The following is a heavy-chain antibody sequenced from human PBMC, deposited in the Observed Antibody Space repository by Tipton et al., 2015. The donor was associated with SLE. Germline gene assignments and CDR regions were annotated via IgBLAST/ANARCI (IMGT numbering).Heavy chain of an antibody. CDR2: IYYTGST. D-gene: IGHD3-10*01. V-gene: IGHV4-31*03. Sequence: TLSLTCTVSGGSLSSGGSYWCWIRQHPGKGLEWIGYIYYTGSTYSNPSLKSRVTISLDKSKNQFSLKLNSVTAADPAVYYCARDERVRGVLGYWGQGTLVTVSS. J-gene: IGHJ4*02. CDR3: ARDERVRGVLGY. CDR1: GGSLSSGGSY.